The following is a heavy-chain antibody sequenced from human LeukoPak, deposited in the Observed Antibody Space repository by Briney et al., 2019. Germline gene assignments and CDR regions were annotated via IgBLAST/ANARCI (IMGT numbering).Heavy chain of an antibody. J-gene: IGHJ4*02. CDR2: IYSGNT. CDR1: GYSISSGYY. CDR3: ARGPRGYDSSGYFL. D-gene: IGHD3-22*01. Sequence: PSETLSLTCAVSGYSISSGYYWGWIRQPPGKGLEWIGSIYSGNTYYNPSLKSRVTISVDTSKNKFSLKLISVTAADTAVYYCARGPRGYDSSGYFLRGQGTLATVSS. V-gene: IGHV4-38-2*01.